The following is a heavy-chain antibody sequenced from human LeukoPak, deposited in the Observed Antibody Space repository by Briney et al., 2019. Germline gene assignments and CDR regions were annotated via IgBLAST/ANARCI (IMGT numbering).Heavy chain of an antibody. Sequence: SETLSLTCAVYGGTFSGYYWSWIRQPPDKGLEWIGEINHRGSTNYNPSLKSRVAISVDTSKNQFSLKLTSVTAADTAVYYCAMSTLTNFAPDHWGQGKMVIVSS. D-gene: IGHD4-11*01. J-gene: IGHJ4*02. CDR3: AMSTLTNFAPDH. CDR2: INHRGST. CDR1: GGTFSGYY. V-gene: IGHV4-34*08.